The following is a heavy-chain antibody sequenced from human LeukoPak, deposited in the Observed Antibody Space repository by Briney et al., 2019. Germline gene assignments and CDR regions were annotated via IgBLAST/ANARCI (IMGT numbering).Heavy chain of an antibody. CDR2: ISYDESTK. Sequence: GGSLRLSCAASGFTFSIYTMHWVRQAPGKGLEWVTSISYDESTKNYAASAEGRFTISRDSSKNTLYLQMNSLRAEDTAVYYCARAHGRFGELLKANWFDPWGQGTLVTVSS. D-gene: IGHD3-10*01. J-gene: IGHJ5*02. V-gene: IGHV3-30*04. CDR1: GFTFSIYT. CDR3: ARAHGRFGELLKANWFDP.